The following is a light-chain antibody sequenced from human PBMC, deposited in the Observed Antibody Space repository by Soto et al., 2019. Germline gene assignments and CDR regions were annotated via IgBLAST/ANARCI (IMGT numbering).Light chain of an antibody. Sequence: EIVMTQSPATLSVSPGERTTLSCRASQSVSRILAWYQQKPGQAPRLLIYGAFSRATGIPDRFSGSGSGTDFTLTISRLEPEDFAVYYCQQYGNSIPITFGQGTRLEIK. V-gene: IGKV3-20*01. CDR1: QSVSRI. J-gene: IGKJ5*01. CDR2: GAF. CDR3: QQYGNSIPIT.